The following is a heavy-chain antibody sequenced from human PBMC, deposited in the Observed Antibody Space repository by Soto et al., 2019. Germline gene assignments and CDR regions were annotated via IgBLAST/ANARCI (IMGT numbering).Heavy chain of an antibody. CDR1: GFTFSSYG. CDR3: AKAHLTLAAGTRYYYYGMDV. Sequence: LRLSCAASGFTFSSYGMHCVRQAPGKGLEWVAVISYDGSNKYYADSVKGRFTISRDNSKNTLYLQMNSLRAEDTAVYYCAKAHLTLAAGTRYYYYGMDVWGQGTTVTV. V-gene: IGHV3-30*18. D-gene: IGHD6-13*01. CDR2: ISYDGSNK. J-gene: IGHJ6*02.